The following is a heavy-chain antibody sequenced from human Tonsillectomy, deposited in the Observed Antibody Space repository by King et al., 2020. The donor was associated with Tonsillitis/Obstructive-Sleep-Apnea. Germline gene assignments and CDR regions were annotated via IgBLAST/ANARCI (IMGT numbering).Heavy chain of an antibody. CDR3: ASGAQLCHPRLNYDYFYIDL. Sequence: VQLVESGGGVVQPGRSLRLSCAASGFMFIYSPMHWVRQAPGKGLEWLATVSSDGTNEYYADSVKGRFSISRDNSNSALFLQMNSLRAEDTAVYFCASGAQLCHPRLNYDYFYIDLWGRGTTVTISS. D-gene: IGHD3-10*01. V-gene: IGHV3-30*01. CDR1: GFMFIYSP. CDR2: VSSDGTNE. J-gene: IGHJ6*03.